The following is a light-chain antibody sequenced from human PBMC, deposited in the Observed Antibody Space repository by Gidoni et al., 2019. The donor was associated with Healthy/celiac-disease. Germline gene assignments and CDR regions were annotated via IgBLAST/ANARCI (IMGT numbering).Light chain of an antibody. CDR3: QQDGRSPPT. CDR1: QSVSSSY. Sequence: EIVLTHSPGTLSLSPWERATISCMSSQSVSSSYLAWYHQKPGQAPRLLIYGASSRATGITDRVSGRGSGTDFTITISRLEPEDFAVYYCQQDGRSPPTFGGGTKVETK. CDR2: GAS. V-gene: IGKV3-20*01. J-gene: IGKJ4*01.